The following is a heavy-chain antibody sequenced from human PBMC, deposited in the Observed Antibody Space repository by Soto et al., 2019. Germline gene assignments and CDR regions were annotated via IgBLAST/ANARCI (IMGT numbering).Heavy chain of an antibody. CDR3: VRADWGLRYYYGMDV. J-gene: IGHJ6*01. CDR2: MNPNSGNT. V-gene: IGHV1-8*01. D-gene: IGHD7-27*01. CDR1: GYTFTSYD. Sequence: QVQLVQSGAEVKKPGASVKVSCKASGYTFTSYDINWVRQATGQGLEWMGWMNPNSGNTGYAQKYQGRVTMTRNTSISTADMGLSSLRYEGTGVYYRVRADWGLRYYYGMDVW.